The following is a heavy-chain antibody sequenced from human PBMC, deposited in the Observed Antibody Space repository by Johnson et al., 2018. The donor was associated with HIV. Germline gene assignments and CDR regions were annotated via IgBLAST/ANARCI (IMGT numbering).Heavy chain of an antibody. Sequence: QMLLVESGGGVVQPGGSLRLSCAASGFTFSDYGMHWVRQAPGKGLEWVSFIHYDGTNKYSPDSVTGRFTISRDNSKNTVYLQMNRLRPEDTAVYYCARAERSSSGVDAFDIWGQGTMVTVSS. D-gene: IGHD6-6*01. CDR1: GFTFSDYG. V-gene: IGHV3-30*02. J-gene: IGHJ3*02. CDR2: IHYDGTNK. CDR3: ARAERSSSGVDAFDI.